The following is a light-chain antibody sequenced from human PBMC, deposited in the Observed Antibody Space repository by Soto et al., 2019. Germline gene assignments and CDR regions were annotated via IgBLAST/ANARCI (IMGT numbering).Light chain of an antibody. Sequence: QSVLTQPPSASGSPGQSVTISYTGTSSDIGAYIYVSWYQQHPGKAPKLMISEVSRRPSGVPERFSGSKSGNTASLTVSGLQADDEAHYYCSSYAGSNNFVFGTGTKVTAL. CDR1: SSDIGAYIY. J-gene: IGLJ1*01. CDR2: EVS. CDR3: SSYAGSNNFV. V-gene: IGLV2-8*01.